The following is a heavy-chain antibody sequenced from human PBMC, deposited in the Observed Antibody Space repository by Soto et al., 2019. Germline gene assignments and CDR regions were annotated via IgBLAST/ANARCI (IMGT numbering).Heavy chain of an antibody. CDR1: GFTFSSYA. CDR3: ARRGPGTYFDY. J-gene: IGHJ4*02. V-gene: IGHV3-23*01. Sequence: PGGSLRLSCAASGFTFSSYAMRWVRQAPGKGLEWVSVISGSGGSTYYADSVKGRFTISRDNSKNTLYLQMNSLRAEDTAGYYCARRGPGTYFDYWGQGTLVTVSS. CDR2: ISGSGGST. D-gene: IGHD6-13*01.